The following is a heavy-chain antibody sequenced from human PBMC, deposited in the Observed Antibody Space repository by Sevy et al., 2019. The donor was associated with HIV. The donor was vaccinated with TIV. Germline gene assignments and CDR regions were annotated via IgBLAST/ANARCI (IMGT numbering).Heavy chain of an antibody. CDR3: ARDQGARITMVRGVMIYYYYGMDV. Sequence: GGSLRLSCAASGFTVSSNYMSWVRQAPGKGLEWVSVIYSGGSTYYADSEKGRFTISRDNSKNTLYLQMNSLRAEDTAVYYCARDQGARITMVRGVMIYYYYGMDVWGQGTTVTV. D-gene: IGHD3-10*01. J-gene: IGHJ6*02. V-gene: IGHV3-53*01. CDR1: GFTVSSNY. CDR2: IYSGGST.